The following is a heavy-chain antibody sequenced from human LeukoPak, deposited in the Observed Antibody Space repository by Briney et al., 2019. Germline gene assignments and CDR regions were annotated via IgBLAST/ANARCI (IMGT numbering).Heavy chain of an antibody. Sequence: GGSLRLSCVASGFTFSGYWMSWVRQAPGKGLEWMANIKQDGSEKYYVDSVKGRFTISRDNAKNSLYLQMNSLRAKDTAVYYCARGTYYYGSGRPETGYWGQGTLVTVSS. CDR1: GFTFSGYW. CDR3: ARGTYYYGSGRPETGY. J-gene: IGHJ4*02. CDR2: IKQDGSEK. V-gene: IGHV3-7*03. D-gene: IGHD3-10*01.